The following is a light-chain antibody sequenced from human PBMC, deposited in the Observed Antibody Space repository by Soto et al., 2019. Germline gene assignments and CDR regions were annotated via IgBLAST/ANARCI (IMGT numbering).Light chain of an antibody. J-gene: IGKJ1*01. CDR3: QQYASDSPT. CDR1: QSINNW. CDR2: DAS. Sequence: DIQMTQSPSTLSGSVGDRVTIACRASQSINNWLAWYQLKPGKAPKLLIYDASTLESGVPSRFSGSGSGTEFTLTITSLQPDDFATYYCQQYASDSPTFGQGTKV. V-gene: IGKV1-5*01.